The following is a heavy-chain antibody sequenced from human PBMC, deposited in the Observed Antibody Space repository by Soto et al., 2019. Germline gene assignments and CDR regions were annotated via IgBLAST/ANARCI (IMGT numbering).Heavy chain of an antibody. CDR3: AKDFDSYSSGRYGMDV. CDR1: GFSVSDNF. Sequence: EVQLVETGGGLVQPGGSLRLSCTATGFSVSDNFVSWVRQAPGKGLEWVSIIYYGGTPYYADSVRGRFTISRDISENTMYLQMDSLRPDDTAVYYCAKDFDSYSSGRYGMDVWGQGTTVTVSS. V-gene: IGHV3-53*02. CDR2: IYYGGTP. J-gene: IGHJ6*02. D-gene: IGHD6-19*01.